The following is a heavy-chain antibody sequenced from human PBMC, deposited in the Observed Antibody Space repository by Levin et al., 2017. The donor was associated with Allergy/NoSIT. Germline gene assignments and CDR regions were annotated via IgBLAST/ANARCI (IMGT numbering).Heavy chain of an antibody. CDR1: GFPFSGYS. CDR2: ISYDENK. V-gene: IGHV3-30*04. J-gene: IGHJ4*02. Sequence: GGSLRLSCAASGFPFSGYSMHWVRQAPGKGLEWVALISYDENKYYADSVKGRFTISRDNSKNTLYLQMNSLRAEDTAVYYCARDQMFRWVILADWGQATLVTVSS. CDR3: ARDQMFRWVILAD. D-gene: IGHD3-22*01.